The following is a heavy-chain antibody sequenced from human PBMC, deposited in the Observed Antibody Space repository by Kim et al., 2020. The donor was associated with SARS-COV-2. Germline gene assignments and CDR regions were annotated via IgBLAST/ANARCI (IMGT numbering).Heavy chain of an antibody. J-gene: IGHJ4*02. CDR1: GGSISSYY. V-gene: IGHV4-59*01. Sequence: SETQSLTCTVSGGSISSYYWSWIRQPPGKGLEWIGYIYYSGSTNYNPPLKSRVTISVDTSKNQFSLKLSSVTAADTAVYYCARDRPIAAAGLDYWGQGTLVTVSS. CDR2: IYYSGST. CDR3: ARDRPIAAAGLDY. D-gene: IGHD6-13*01.